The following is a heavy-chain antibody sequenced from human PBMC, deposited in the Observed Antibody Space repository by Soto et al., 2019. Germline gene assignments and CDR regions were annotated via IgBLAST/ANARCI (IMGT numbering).Heavy chain of an antibody. CDR3: ARRVGYCSSTSCPNNWFDP. Sequence: QVQLVQSGAEVKKPGSSVKVSCKASGGTFSSYAISWVRQAPGQGLEWMGGIIPIFGTANYAQKFQGRVTITAEKSTSTAYMELSSLRSEDTAVYYCARRVGYCSSTSCPNNWFDPWGQGTLVTVSS. V-gene: IGHV1-69*06. D-gene: IGHD2-2*01. CDR2: IIPIFGTA. J-gene: IGHJ5*02. CDR1: GGTFSSYA.